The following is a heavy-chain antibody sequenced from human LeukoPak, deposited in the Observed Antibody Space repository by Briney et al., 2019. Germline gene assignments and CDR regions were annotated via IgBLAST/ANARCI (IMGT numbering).Heavy chain of an antibody. CDR2: INPNSGDT. CDR3: ARVAATIAD. V-gene: IGHV1-2*02. D-gene: IGHD5-12*01. Sequence: ASVPVSCKASGYTFTGYYMHWVRQAPGQGLEWMGWINPNSGDTNYAQTFQGRVSMTRDTSISTAYMELSRLRSDDTAVYCCARVAATIADWGQETLVTV. CDR1: GYTFTGYY. J-gene: IGHJ4*02.